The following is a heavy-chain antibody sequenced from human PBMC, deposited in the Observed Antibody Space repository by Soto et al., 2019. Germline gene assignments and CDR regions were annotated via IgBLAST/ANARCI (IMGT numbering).Heavy chain of an antibody. J-gene: IGHJ3*02. V-gene: IGHV4-59*01. CDR2: ISYSGYT. Sequence: QAQLQESGPGLVKPSETLSLTCTVSAGSISSYYLSWIRQPPGKGLEWIGYISYSGYTYYNPSLKRRGTMSVDTSENHFSLKLSSVTAADTAVYYCARVRYYGSGMTVYDAFDIWGQGTMVTVSS. CDR1: AGSISSYY. CDR3: ARVRYYGSGMTVYDAFDI. D-gene: IGHD3-10*01.